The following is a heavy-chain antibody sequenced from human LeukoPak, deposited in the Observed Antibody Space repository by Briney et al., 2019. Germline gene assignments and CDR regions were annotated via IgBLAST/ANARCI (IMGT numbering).Heavy chain of an antibody. CDR2: FYPEDGET. CDR3: ATLGLELRRYMVRGVFFGY. Sequence: ASVKVSCKVSGYTLTELSMHWVRQAPGKGLEWMGGFYPEDGETIYAQKFQGRVTMTEDTSTDTAYMELSSLRSEDTAVYYCATLGLELRRYMVRGVFFGYWGQGTLVTVSS. J-gene: IGHJ4*02. D-gene: IGHD3-10*01. V-gene: IGHV1-24*01. CDR1: GYTLTELS.